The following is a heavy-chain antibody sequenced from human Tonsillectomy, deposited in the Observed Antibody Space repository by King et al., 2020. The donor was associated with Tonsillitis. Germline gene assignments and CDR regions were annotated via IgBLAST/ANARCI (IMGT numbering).Heavy chain of an antibody. Sequence: QVQLVESGGGVVQPGRSLRLSCVASGFTFKTHGMHWVRQAPGKGLEWVAVISFDGSIKYSADSVKGRFIVSRDNSKNTLYLQMNSLRADDTAVYYCANSRVIYGVYISLWGQGTLVTVSS. CDR3: ANSRVIYGVYISL. CDR1: GFTFKTHG. D-gene: IGHD4-17*01. J-gene: IGHJ4*02. CDR2: ISFDGSIK. V-gene: IGHV3-33*05.